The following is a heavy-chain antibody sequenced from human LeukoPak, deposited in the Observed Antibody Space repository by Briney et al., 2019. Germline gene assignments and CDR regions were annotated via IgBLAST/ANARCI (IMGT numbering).Heavy chain of an antibody. J-gene: IGHJ4*02. CDR1: GDSVSSSSYY. V-gene: IGHV4-61*01. D-gene: IGHD5-12*01. Sequence: SETLSLTCTVSGDSVSSSSYYWSWIRQPPGKGLEWIGYIYYTGSTNYNPSLNSRVTISVDTSKNQFSLKLSSVTAADTAVYYCARLDSGYEIDYWGQGTLVTVSS. CDR3: ARLDSGYEIDY. CDR2: IYYTGST.